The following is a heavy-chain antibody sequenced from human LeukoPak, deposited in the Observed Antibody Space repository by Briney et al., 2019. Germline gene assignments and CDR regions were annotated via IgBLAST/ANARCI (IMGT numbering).Heavy chain of an antibody. CDR2: INSDGGSA. V-gene: IGHV3-74*01. CDR1: GFTLISYW. J-gene: IGHJ4*02. Sequence: GGSLRLSCIASGFTLISYWMHWVRQAPGEGLVWVSRINSDGGSASYADSVKGRFTISRNNAKNTLYMQRNRLRAEYTAVYYCARRIQGMAPYYFDYQGQRTLVTASS. D-gene: IGHD5-24*01. CDR3: ARRIQGMAPYYFDY.